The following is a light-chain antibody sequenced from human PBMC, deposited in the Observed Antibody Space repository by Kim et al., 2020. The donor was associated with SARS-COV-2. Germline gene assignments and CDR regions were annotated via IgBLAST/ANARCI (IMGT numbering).Light chain of an antibody. J-gene: IGLJ2*01. Sequence: SGAPGQKVTISCSNIVGHYVSWYRLLPGTAPKLLIYDNDKRPSGIPARFSGSKSGTSATLGITGLQTGDEADYFCGTWDSSLTAWIFGGGTQLTVL. CDR1: NIVGHY. CDR3: GTWDSSLTAWI. CDR2: DND. V-gene: IGLV1-51*01.